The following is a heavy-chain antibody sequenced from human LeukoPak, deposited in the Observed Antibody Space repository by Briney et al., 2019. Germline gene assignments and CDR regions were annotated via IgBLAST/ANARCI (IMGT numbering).Heavy chain of an antibody. CDR2: ISGSGGST. V-gene: IGHV3-23*01. CDR1: GFTFSSYA. D-gene: IGHD4-23*01. J-gene: IGHJ4*02. Sequence: GGSLRLSCAASGFTFSSYAMSWVRQAPGKGLEWVSAISGSGGSTYYADSVKGRFTISRDNSKNTLYLQMNSLRAEDTAVYYCAKFNYVYGGNSEPYYFDYWGQGTLATVSS. CDR3: AKFNYVYGGNSEPYYFDY.